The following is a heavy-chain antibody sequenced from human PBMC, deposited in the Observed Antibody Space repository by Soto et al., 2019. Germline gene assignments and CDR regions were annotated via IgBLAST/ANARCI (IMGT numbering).Heavy chain of an antibody. CDR1: GLIFSSYA. CDR3: AKDSVHNLYRTSSLEDCFGP. D-gene: IGHD6-6*01. V-gene: IGHV3-23*01. J-gene: IGHJ5*02. Sequence: PGGSLRLSCEASGLIFSSYAITWVRQAPGKGLEWVSTISGTGVNTYYADSVKGRFTVSRDNSKNTVWLQMNSLRAADSSVYYRAKDSVHNLYRTSSLEDCFGPWGQGTLVTVSS. CDR2: ISGTGVNT.